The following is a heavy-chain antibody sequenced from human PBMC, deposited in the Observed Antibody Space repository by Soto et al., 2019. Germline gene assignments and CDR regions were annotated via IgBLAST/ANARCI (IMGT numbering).Heavy chain of an antibody. V-gene: IGHV4-61*01. Sequence: SETLSLTCTVSGGSFKSGSYSWSWIRQPPGKGLEWIGYVYHTGRTSYNPSLKSRVSISMDTSKNQFSLNLDSVTAADTAVYFCAMDFAYFDSWGQGTLVTVSS. CDR3: AMDFAYFDS. J-gene: IGHJ4*02. D-gene: IGHD2-2*03. CDR2: VYHTGRT. CDR1: GGSFKSGSYS.